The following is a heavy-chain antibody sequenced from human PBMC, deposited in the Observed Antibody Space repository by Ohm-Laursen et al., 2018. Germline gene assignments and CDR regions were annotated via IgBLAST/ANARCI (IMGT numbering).Heavy chain of an antibody. CDR3: ARGFSGWWGRIDY. CDR1: GGSFSGYY. J-gene: IGHJ4*02. D-gene: IGHD6-19*01. V-gene: IGHV4-34*01. Sequence: SDTLSLTCSVYGGSFSGYYWNWIRQPPGKGLEWIGEINHSRSTKYNSSFKSRFTISVDTSKNQFSPKLSSVTAADTAVYYCARGFSGWWGRIDYWGQGILVTVSS. CDR2: INHSRST.